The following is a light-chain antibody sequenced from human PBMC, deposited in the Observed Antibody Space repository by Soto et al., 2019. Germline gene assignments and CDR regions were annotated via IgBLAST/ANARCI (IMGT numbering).Light chain of an antibody. Sequence: QSALTQPRSVSGSPGQSVTISCTGTSTDVGGSSSVSWFQQHAGKVPNLMIFNVTKRPSGVPDRFSGSKSGNTASLTISGLQAEDEDDYYCCSYAGNYIWVFGGGTKVTVL. CDR2: NVT. J-gene: IGLJ3*02. V-gene: IGLV2-11*01. CDR1: STDVGGSSS. CDR3: CSYAGNYIWV.